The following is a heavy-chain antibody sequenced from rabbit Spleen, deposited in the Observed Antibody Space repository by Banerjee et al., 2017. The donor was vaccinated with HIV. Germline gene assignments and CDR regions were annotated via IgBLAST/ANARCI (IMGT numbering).Heavy chain of an antibody. CDR2: IYGSISGNT. J-gene: IGHJ4*01. CDR1: GFSFSSSYW. Sequence: QERLVESGGGLVKPEGSLTLTCTASGFSFSSSYWMCWVRQAPGKGLELIACIYGSISGNTWYASWVNGRFTISKTSSTTVTLQMTSLTAADTATYFCVRVLKIDDYVDLWGPGTLVTVS. D-gene: IGHD2-1*01. CDR3: VRVLKIDDYVDL. V-gene: IGHV1S45*01.